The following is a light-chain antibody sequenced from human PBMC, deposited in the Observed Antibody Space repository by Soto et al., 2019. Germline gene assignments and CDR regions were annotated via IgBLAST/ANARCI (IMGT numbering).Light chain of an antibody. CDR2: GAS. J-gene: IGKJ1*01. V-gene: IGKV1-39*01. CDR3: QQTHSTPWT. CDR1: QTITTY. Sequence: DIQMTQSPSSLSASVGDRVSISCRASQTITTYLNWYQHKPGKAPQLLIYGASILQSGVPSRFTGSGSGTEFTLTISSLQPDDFATYHCQQTHSTPWTFGQGTKVEIK.